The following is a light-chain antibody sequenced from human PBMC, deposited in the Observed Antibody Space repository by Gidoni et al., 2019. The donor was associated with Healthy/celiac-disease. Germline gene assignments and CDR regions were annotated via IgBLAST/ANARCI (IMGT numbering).Light chain of an antibody. CDR1: SSNIGAGYD. V-gene: IGLV1-40*01. J-gene: IGLJ3*02. Sequence: QSVLTQPPSVSGAPGQGVTISCTGSSSNIGAGYDVHWYHQLPGTAPKLLIYGTSNRPSGVPDRFSGSKSGTSASLAITGLQAEDEADYYCQSYDSSLSGWVFGGGTKLTVL. CDR3: QSYDSSLSGWV. CDR2: GTS.